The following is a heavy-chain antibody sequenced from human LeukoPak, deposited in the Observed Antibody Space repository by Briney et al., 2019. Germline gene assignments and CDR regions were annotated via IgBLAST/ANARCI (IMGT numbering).Heavy chain of an antibody. V-gene: IGHV4-34*01. D-gene: IGHD4-17*01. J-gene: IGHJ4*02. Sequence: SETLSLTCAVYGGSFSGYYWSWIRQPPGKGLEWIGEINHSGSTNYNPSLKSRVTISVDTSKNQFSLKLSSVTAADTAVYYCARTVNGCSCYFDYWGQGTLVTVPS. CDR1: GGSFSGYY. CDR3: ARTVNGCSCYFDY. CDR2: INHSGST.